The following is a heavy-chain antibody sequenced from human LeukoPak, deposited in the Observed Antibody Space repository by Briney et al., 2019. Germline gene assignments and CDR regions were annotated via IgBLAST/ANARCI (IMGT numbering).Heavy chain of an antibody. D-gene: IGHD2-2*01. V-gene: IGHV1-69*13. J-gene: IGHJ4*02. Sequence: ASVKVSCKASGGTFSSYVISWVRQAPGQGLEWVGGIIPIFGTANYAQKFQGRVTITADESTSTAYMELSSLRSEGTAVYYCARDPEPPSYCSSTSCAGAWPTHHYWGQGTLVTVSS. CDR1: GGTFSSYV. CDR2: IIPIFGTA. CDR3: ARDPEPPSYCSSTSCAGAWPTHHY.